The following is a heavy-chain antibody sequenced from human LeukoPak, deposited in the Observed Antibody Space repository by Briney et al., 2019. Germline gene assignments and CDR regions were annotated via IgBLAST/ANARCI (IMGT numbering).Heavy chain of an antibody. D-gene: IGHD1-26*01. CDR1: GLRFRNYG. J-gene: IGHJ4*02. CDR2: IWYDGSNQ. CDR3: ATDRNSGKYYDY. Sequence: PGGSLRLSCAASGLRFRNYGMHWVRQAPGKGLEWVAVIWYDGSNQYYVDSVKGRFTVSRDSAKNTLYLQMNSLRAEDTAVYYCATDRNSGKYYDYWGQGTLVTVSS. V-gene: IGHV3-33*01.